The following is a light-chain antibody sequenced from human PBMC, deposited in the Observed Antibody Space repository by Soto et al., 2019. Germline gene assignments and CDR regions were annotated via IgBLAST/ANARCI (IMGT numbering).Light chain of an antibody. V-gene: IGLV1-44*01. J-gene: IGLJ1*01. Sequence: QSVLTQPPSASGTPWQRVTISCSGSSSNIGSNTVNWYQQLPGTAPKLLIYSNNQRPSGVPDRFSGSKSGTSASLAISGLQSEDGADYYCAAWDDSLNGLYVFGTGTKVTVL. CDR1: SSNIGSNT. CDR2: SNN. CDR3: AAWDDSLNGLYV.